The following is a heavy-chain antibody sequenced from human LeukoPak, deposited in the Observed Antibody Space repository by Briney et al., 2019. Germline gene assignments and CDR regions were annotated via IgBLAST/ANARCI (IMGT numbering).Heavy chain of an antibody. V-gene: IGHV3-23*01. D-gene: IGHD3-22*01. CDR2: ISGSGGST. CDR1: GLTFSSYA. CDR3: ANSRYYYDSSGYYFDY. Sequence: GGSLRLSCAASGLTFSSYAMSWVRQAPGKGLEWVSAISGSGGSTYYADSVKGRFTISRDNSKNTLYLQMNSLRAEDTAVYYCANSRYYYDSSGYYFDYWGQGTLVTVSS. J-gene: IGHJ4*02.